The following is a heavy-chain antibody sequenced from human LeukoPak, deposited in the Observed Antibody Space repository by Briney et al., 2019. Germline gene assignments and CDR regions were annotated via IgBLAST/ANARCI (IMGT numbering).Heavy chain of an antibody. CDR2: ISSSSSYI. CDR1: GFTFSSYS. J-gene: IGHJ4*02. CDR3: ASLKNWNDDY. D-gene: IGHD1-1*01. Sequence: GGSLRLSCAASGFTFSSYSMNWVRQAPGKGLEWVSSISSSSSYIYYADSVRGRFTISRDNAKNSLYLQMNSLRAEDTAVYYCASLKNWNDDYWGQGTLVTVSS. V-gene: IGHV3-21*04.